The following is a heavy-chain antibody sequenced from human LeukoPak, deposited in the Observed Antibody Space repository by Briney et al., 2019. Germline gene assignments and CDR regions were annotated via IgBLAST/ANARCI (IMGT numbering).Heavy chain of an antibody. CDR3: AKDLWTRRGSPSTVCDY. CDR1: GFTFANYA. Sequence: GRSLRLSCAASGFTFANYAMSWVRQAPGKGLEWLSSISGSGGRTFYADSVKGRFTISRDNSNNTLYLQVSSLRAEDTAVYYCAKDLWTRRGSPSTVCDYWGQGTLVTVSS. CDR2: ISGSGGRT. D-gene: IGHD6-6*01. V-gene: IGHV3-23*01. J-gene: IGHJ4*02.